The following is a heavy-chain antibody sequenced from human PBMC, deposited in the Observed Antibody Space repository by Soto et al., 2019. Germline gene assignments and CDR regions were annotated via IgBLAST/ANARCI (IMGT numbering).Heavy chain of an antibody. J-gene: IGHJ4*02. CDR2: INAGNGKT. CDR3: ARGILTGYYFDY. D-gene: IGHD3-9*01. CDR1: GFTFTDYA. Sequence: ASVKVSCKASGFTFTDYAIHCVRQAPGQGLEWMGWINAGNGKTKYSQNFQGRFTITRDTSATTTYLDVSSLRSEDTAVYFCARGILTGYYFDYWVQGTLVTSPQ. V-gene: IGHV1-3*01.